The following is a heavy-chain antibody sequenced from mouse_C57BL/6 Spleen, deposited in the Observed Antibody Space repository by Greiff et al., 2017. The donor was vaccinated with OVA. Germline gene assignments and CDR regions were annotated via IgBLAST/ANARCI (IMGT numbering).Heavy chain of an antibody. CDR2: ISNGGGST. V-gene: IGHV5-12*01. CDR1: GFTFSDYY. Sequence: EVMLVESGGGLVQPGGSLKLSCAASGFTFSDYYMYWVRQTPEKRLEWVAYISNGGGSTYYPDTVKGRFTIARDNAKNTLYLQMSRLKSEDTAMYYCARLGSRLQAWFAYWGQGTLVTVSA. CDR3: ARLGSRLQAWFAY. J-gene: IGHJ3*01.